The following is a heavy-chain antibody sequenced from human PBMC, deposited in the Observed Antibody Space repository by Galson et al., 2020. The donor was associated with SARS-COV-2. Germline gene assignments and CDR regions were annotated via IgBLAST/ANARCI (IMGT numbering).Heavy chain of an antibody. CDR1: GFTFDDYA. D-gene: IGHD6-6*01. CDR3: AKPMAARGGPDYYGMDV. Sequence: TGGSLRLSCAASGFTFDDYAMHWVRQAPGKGLEWVSGISWHSGSIGYADSVKGRFTISRDNAKNSLYLQMNSLRAEDTALYYCAKPMAARGGPDYYGMDVWGQGTTVTVSS. J-gene: IGHJ6*02. V-gene: IGHV3-9*01. CDR2: ISWHSGSI.